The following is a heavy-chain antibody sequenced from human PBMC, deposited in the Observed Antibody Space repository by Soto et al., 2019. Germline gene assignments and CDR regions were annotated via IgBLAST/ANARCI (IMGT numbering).Heavy chain of an antibody. CDR1: GDTLSGYT. J-gene: IGHJ5*02. V-gene: IGHV1-69*02. D-gene: IGHD4-4*01. CDR2: IIPILGIA. Sequence: GFLVKVYWKVSGDTLSGYTISWVRKTPGQGLEWMGRIIPILGIANYAQKFQGRVTITADKSTSTAYMELSSLRSEDTAVYYCARRRSISHDYSNYDWFDPWGHGTLVTVSS. CDR3: ARRRSISHDYSNYDWFDP.